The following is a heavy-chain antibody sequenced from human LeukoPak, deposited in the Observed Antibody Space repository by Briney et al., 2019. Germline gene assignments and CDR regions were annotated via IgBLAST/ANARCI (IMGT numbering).Heavy chain of an antibody. J-gene: IGHJ4*01. D-gene: IGHD2-21*02. Sequence: SETLSLTCTVSGGSITSYYWSWIWQSPGKGLEWIGYIYNSGSTNYNPSLRSRVTISVDTSKNQFSLNLNSVTAADTAVYYCARGDVRYFDFWGHGTLVTVSS. V-gene: IGHV4-59*01. CDR1: GGSITSYY. CDR3: ARGDVRYFDF. CDR2: IYNSGST.